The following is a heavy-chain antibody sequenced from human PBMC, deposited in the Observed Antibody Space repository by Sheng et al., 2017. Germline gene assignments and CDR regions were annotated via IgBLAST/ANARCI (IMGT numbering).Heavy chain of an antibody. Sequence: EVQLVESGGGLIQPGGSLRLSCVGSGFTFSTYPMNWVRQAPGKGLEWVSALSSGGGSSYYADSVKGRFTISRDNSKNTLYLQMNSLRAEDTAVYYCADGGDSENQSKNWGQGTLVTVSS. D-gene: IGHD2-21*02. V-gene: IGHV3-23*04. CDR3: ADGGDSENQSKN. J-gene: IGHJ4*02. CDR1: GFTFSTYP. CDR2: LSSGGGSS.